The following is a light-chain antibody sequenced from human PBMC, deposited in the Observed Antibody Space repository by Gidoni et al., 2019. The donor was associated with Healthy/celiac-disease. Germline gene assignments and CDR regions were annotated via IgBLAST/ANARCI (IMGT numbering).Light chain of an antibody. V-gene: IGLV1-40*01. Sequence: QSVLTQPPSVSAAPGQRVTISCPGSSSNLGAGYDVHWYQPLPGTAPKLLIYGNSNRPSGVPDRVSGSKSGTSASLAITGLQAEDEADYYCQSYDSSLSGVVFGGGTKLTVL. CDR2: GNS. J-gene: IGLJ2*01. CDR1: SSNLGAGYD. CDR3: QSYDSSLSGVV.